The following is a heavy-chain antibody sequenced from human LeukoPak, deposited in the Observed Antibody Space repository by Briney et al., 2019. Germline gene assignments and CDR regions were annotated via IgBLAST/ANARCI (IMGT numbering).Heavy chain of an antibody. Sequence: SETLSLTCSVSGGSISTYYWSWIRQPAGKGLEGIGRVYRSGNTNYNPSLQSRVTMSVDTSKNQISLRLRSVIAADTAVYYCARDDFEHSVHYGMDVWGQGTAVTVSS. CDR1: GGSISTYY. V-gene: IGHV4-4*07. D-gene: IGHD3-9*01. CDR2: VYRSGNT. CDR3: ARDDFEHSVHYGMDV. J-gene: IGHJ6*02.